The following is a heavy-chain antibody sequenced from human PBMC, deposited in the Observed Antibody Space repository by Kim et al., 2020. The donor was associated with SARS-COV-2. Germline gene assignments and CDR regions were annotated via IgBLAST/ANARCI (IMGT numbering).Heavy chain of an antibody. CDR2: IYYSGST. J-gene: IGHJ5*02. Sequence: SETLSLTCTVSGGSISSSSYYWGWIRQSPGKGPEWIGNIYYSGSTYYNPSLKSRVTISVDTSKNQFSLKLSSVTAADTAVYYCARQRITMIVGSRWFDPWGQGTLVTVSS. CDR3: ARQRITMIVGSRWFDP. D-gene: IGHD3-22*01. V-gene: IGHV4-39*01. CDR1: GGSISSSSYY.